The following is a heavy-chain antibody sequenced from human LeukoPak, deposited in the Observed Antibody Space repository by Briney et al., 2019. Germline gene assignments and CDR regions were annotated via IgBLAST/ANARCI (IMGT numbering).Heavy chain of an antibody. CDR3: ARDPNYYDSSGYDY. Sequence: GGPLRLSCAASGFTFSSYGMHWVRQAPGKGLEWVAVIWYDGSNKYYADSVKGRFTISRDNSKNTLYLQMNSLRAEDTAVYYCARDPNYYDSSGYDYWGQGTLVTVSS. V-gene: IGHV3-33*01. J-gene: IGHJ4*02. CDR2: IWYDGSNK. D-gene: IGHD3-22*01. CDR1: GFTFSSYG.